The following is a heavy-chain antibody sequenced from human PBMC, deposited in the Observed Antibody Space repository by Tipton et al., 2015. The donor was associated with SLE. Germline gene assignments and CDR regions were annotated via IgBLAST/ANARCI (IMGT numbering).Heavy chain of an antibody. CDR3: ARATVTRDAFDI. CDR1: GGSISSSSYY. V-gene: IGHV4-39*07. CDR2: IDYSGST. J-gene: IGHJ3*02. D-gene: IGHD4-17*01. Sequence: TLSLTCTVSGGSISSSSYYWGWIHQPPGKGLEWIGSIDYSGSTYYNPSLKSRVTISVDTSKNQFSLKLSSVTAADTAVYYCARATVTRDAFDIWGQGTMVTVSS.